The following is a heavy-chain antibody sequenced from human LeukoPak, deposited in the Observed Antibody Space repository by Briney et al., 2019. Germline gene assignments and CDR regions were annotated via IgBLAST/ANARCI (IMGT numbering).Heavy chain of an antibody. V-gene: IGHV4-59*01. J-gene: IGHJ5*02. CDR2: IYYSGST. CDR3: ARGGPRRNWFDP. CDR1: GGSISSYY. Sequence: SETLSLTCTVSGGSISSYYWSWIRQPPEKGLGWIGYIYYSGSTNYNPSLKSRVTISVDTSKNQFSLKLSSVTAADTAVYYCARGGPRRNWFDPWGQGTLVTVSS.